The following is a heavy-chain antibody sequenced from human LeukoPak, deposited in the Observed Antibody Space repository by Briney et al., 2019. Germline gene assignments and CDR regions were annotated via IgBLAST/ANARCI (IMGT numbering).Heavy chain of an antibody. CDR2: IYYSGDT. CDR3: SKSAVPNWIDR. CDR1: GVSISTTDYS. Sequence: PSETLSLTCTVSGVSISTTDYSWGWIRQPPGKGLEWIGSIYYSGDTYYNPSLKSRVTISIHTSKKQFSLRLSSVTAADTAIYYCSKSAVPNWIDRWGQGTLVTVSS. J-gene: IGHJ5*02. V-gene: IGHV4-39*01.